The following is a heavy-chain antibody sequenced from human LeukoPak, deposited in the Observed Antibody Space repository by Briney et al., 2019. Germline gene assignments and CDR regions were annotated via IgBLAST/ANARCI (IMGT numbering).Heavy chain of an antibody. V-gene: IGHV6-1*01. Sequence: SQTLSLTCAISGDSVSSNSAAWNWIRQSPSRGLEWLGRTYYRSKWYNDYAVSVKSRITINPDTSKNQFSLQLNSVTPEDTAVYYCARNVWGSYRRLNWFDPWGQGTLVTVSS. CDR3: ARNVWGSYRRLNWFDP. J-gene: IGHJ5*02. CDR2: TYYRSKWYN. CDR1: GDSVSSNSAA. D-gene: IGHD3-16*02.